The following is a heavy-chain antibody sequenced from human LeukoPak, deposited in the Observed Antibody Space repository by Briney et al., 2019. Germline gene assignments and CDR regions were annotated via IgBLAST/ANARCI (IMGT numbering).Heavy chain of an antibody. CDR1: DDPISSHSDY. V-gene: IGHV4-61*08. Sequence: SETLSLTCTVSDDPISSHSDYKWTWIRQPLGKGLEWIGYSYHFGSTNYNPSLKSRVTISVDTSKNQSSLKLTSVTAADTAVYYCAREYSGFDYWGQGTLVTVSS. D-gene: IGHD5-12*01. CDR2: SYHFGST. CDR3: AREYSGFDY. J-gene: IGHJ4*02.